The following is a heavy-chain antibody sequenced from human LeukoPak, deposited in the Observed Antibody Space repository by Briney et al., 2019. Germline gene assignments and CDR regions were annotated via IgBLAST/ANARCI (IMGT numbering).Heavy chain of an antibody. CDR3: AMVRGSYYSY. J-gene: IGHJ4*02. CDR1: GFTFSGSA. V-gene: IGHV3-73*01. CDR2: IRSKANSYAT. Sequence: PGGSLRLSCAASGFTFSGSAMHWVRQASGKGLEWVGRIRSKANSYATAYAASVKGRFTISRDDSKNTAYLQMNSLKTEATAVYYCAMVRGSYYSYWGQGTLVTVSS. D-gene: IGHD3-10*01.